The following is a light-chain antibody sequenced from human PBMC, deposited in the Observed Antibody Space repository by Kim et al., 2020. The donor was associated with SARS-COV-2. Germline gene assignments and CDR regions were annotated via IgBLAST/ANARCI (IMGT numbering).Light chain of an antibody. Sequence: DIVMTQSPDSLAVSLGERATINCKSSQSVLYRSNNKNYLAWYQQKPGQPPKLIIYWASTRESGVPDRFRGSGSGTDFTLTISSLQAEDVAVYYCKQYYSTPPTFGQGTKVDIK. CDR2: WAS. CDR1: QSVLYRSNNKNY. CDR3: KQYYSTPPT. J-gene: IGKJ1*01. V-gene: IGKV4-1*01.